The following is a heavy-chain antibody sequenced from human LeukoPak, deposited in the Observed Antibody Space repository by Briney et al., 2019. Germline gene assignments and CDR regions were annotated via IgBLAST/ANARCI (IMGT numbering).Heavy chain of an antibody. CDR2: IYHSGST. CDR1: GYSISSGYY. D-gene: IGHD4-17*01. CDR3: ARRRYGDYDYFDY. J-gene: IGHJ4*02. Sequence: SGTLSLTCAVSGYSISSGYYWGWIRQPPGKGLEWIGSIYHSGSTYYNPSLKSRVTISVDTSKNQFSLKLSSVTAADTAVYYCARRRYGDYDYFDYWGQGTLVTVSS. V-gene: IGHV4-38-2*01.